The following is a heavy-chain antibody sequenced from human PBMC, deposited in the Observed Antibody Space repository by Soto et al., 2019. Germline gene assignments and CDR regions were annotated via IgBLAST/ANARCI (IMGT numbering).Heavy chain of an antibody. CDR1: DGSITSSSYY. V-gene: IGHV4-39*01. CDR3: MLGSGWKDFDY. CDR2: IYYSGST. D-gene: IGHD3-22*01. Sequence: PSETLSLTCTVSDGSITSSSYYWGWIRQPPGKGLEWIGNIYYSGSTYYNPSLKSRVTISVDTSKNQFSLKLSSVTAADTAVYYCMLGSGWKDFDYWGQGTLVTVSS. J-gene: IGHJ4*02.